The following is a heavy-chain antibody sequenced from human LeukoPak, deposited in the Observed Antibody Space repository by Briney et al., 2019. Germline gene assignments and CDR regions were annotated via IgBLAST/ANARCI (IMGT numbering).Heavy chain of an antibody. V-gene: IGHV3-21*01. CDR2: ISSSSSYI. J-gene: IGHJ4*02. D-gene: IGHD5-12*01. Sequence: GGSLRLSCAASGFTFSSYSMNWVRQAPGKGLEWVSSISSSSSYIYYADSVKGRFTISRDNAKNSLYLQMNSLRAEDTAVYYCARGPNGRWLDLFDYWGQGTLVTVSS. CDR3: ARGPNGRWLDLFDY. CDR1: GFTFSSYS.